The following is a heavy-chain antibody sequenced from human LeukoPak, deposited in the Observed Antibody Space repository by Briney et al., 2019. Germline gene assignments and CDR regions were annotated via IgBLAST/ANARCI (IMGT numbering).Heavy chain of an antibody. Sequence: GGSLRLSCAASGFTFSSYTMHWGRQAPGKGLEWVAVISYDGSNKYYADSVKGRFTISRDNSKNTLYLQMNSLRAEDTAVYYCAKELRGYSYGLRNNWFDPWGHRTLVTVSS. J-gene: IGHJ5*02. V-gene: IGHV3-30-3*01. D-gene: IGHD5-18*01. CDR2: ISYDGSNK. CDR3: AKELRGYSYGLRNNWFDP. CDR1: GFTFSSYT.